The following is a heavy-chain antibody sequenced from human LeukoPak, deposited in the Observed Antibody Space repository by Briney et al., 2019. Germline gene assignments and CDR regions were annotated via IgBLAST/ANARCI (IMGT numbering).Heavy chain of an antibody. CDR1: GYTYTNHG. Sequence: VASVKVSCKASGYTYTNHGITWVRQAPGQGLEWMGWISAYNRDTKYAQNFQGRVTFITESSKNTAYMELRSLRSDDTAVYYCARDPSNTSGWSPYFDYWGQGTLVTVSA. V-gene: IGHV1-18*04. D-gene: IGHD6-13*01. CDR2: ISAYNRDT. J-gene: IGHJ4*02. CDR3: ARDPSNTSGWSPYFDY.